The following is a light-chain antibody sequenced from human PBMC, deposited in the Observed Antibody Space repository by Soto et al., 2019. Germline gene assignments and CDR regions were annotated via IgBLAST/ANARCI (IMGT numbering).Light chain of an antibody. CDR3: AAWDDSLNGVV. J-gene: IGLJ2*01. Sequence: QSVLTQPPSVSGTPGQRVTISCSGSSSNIGSKTVNWYQQFPGTAPKLLIYNNNQRPSGVPGRFSDSKSGTSASLAISGRQSEDEADYYCAAWDDSLNGVVFGGGTKLTVL. CDR1: SSNIGSKT. CDR2: NNN. V-gene: IGLV1-44*01.